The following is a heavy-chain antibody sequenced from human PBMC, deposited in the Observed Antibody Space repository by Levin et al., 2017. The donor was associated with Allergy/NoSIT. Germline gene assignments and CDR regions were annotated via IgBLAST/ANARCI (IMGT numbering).Heavy chain of an antibody. J-gene: IGHJ4*02. V-gene: IGHV3-30*03. CDR1: GFTFTSYS. Sequence: PGGSLRLSCLASGFTFTSYSIHWLRQSPGKGLEWLAVMPGNGRQTLYADFVRGRFTLSRDTSKKILYLQMNDLRPDDMAVYYCATEAPAGSWVAHNWGPGALVTVAS. D-gene: IGHD6-13*01. CDR3: ATEAPAGSWVAHN. CDR2: MPGNGRQT.